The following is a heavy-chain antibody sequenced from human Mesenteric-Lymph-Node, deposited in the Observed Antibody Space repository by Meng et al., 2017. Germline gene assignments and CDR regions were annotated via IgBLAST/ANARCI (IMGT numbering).Heavy chain of an antibody. Sequence: GSLRLSCTVSGAPMSSYYWSWVRQPAGKGREWIGRIYTSGSTNYSPSLKSRVTMSVDTSKNQFSLRLRSVTAADTAVYYCTRDRDIVVVPGATAYYYYYGMDVWGQGTTVTVSS. V-gene: IGHV4-4*07. D-gene: IGHD2-2*01. CDR1: GAPMSSYY. J-gene: IGHJ6*02. CDR3: TRDRDIVVVPGATAYYYYYGMDV. CDR2: IYTSGST.